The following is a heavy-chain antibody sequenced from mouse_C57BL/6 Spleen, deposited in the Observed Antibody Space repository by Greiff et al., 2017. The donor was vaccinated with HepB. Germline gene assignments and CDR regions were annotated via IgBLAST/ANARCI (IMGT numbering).Heavy chain of an antibody. CDR3: TRDGDPLTGTRGGDD. V-gene: IGHV5-9-1*02. CDR2: ISSGGDYI. J-gene: IGHJ2*01. Sequence: EVMLVESGEGLVKPGGSLKLSCAASGFTFSSYAMSWVRQTPEKRLGGVAYISSGGDYIYYADTVKGRFTISRDNARNTLYLQMSRRKSEDTAMYYCTRDGDPLTGTRGGDDWGQGTTLTVSS. CDR1: GFTFSSYA. D-gene: IGHD4-1*01.